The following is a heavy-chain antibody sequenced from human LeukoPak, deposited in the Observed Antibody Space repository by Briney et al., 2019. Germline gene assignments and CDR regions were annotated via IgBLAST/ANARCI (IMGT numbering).Heavy chain of an antibody. Sequence: SETLSLTCSVSGVTIRSYYWSRIRQPPGKGLEWIGNIFYSGSTNYNSSLKSRVTISVDTSKNQFSLKLSSVTAADTAVYYCARESSSYFDPWGQGTLVTVSS. CDR2: IFYSGST. V-gene: IGHV4-59*01. CDR1: GVTIRSYY. D-gene: IGHD6-13*01. CDR3: ARESSSYFDP. J-gene: IGHJ5*02.